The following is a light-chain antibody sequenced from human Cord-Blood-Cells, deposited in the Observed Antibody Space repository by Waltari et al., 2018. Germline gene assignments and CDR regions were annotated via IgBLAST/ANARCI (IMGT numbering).Light chain of an antibody. CDR1: QSISSY. V-gene: IGKV1-39*01. CDR2: ASS. Sequence: DIQMIQSPSSLSASVGDRVTITCRASQSISSYLNWYQQKPGKAPKLLIYASSSLQSGVPSRFSGSGSGTDFTLTISSLQPEDFATYYCQQSYSTPQELTFGGGTKVEIK. J-gene: IGKJ4*01. CDR3: QQSYSTPQELT.